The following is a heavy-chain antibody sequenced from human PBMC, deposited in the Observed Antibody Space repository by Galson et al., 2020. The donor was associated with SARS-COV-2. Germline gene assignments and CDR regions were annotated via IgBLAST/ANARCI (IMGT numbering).Heavy chain of an antibody. CDR2: ISSSSSYI. Sequence: NSGGSLRLSCAASGFTFSSYSMNWVRQAPGKGLEWVSSISSSSSYIYYADSVKGRFTISRDNAKNSLYLQMNSLRAEDTAVYYCASRSYGPLGDFDYWGQGTLVTVSS. V-gene: IGHV3-21*01. CDR3: ASRSYGPLGDFDY. CDR1: GFTFSSYS. J-gene: IGHJ4*02. D-gene: IGHD5-18*01.